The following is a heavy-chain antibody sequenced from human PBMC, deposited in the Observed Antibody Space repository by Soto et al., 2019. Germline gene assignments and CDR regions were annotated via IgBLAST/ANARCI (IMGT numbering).Heavy chain of an antibody. CDR1: GFTVSSNY. CDR2: IYSGGTT. Sequence: EVQLVETGGGLIQPGGSVRLSCAASGFTVSSNYMSWVRQAPGKGLEWVSVIYSGGTTYYADSVKGRFTISRDNSKNTLYLQMNSLRAEDTAVYYCARGQGYYAMDVWGQGTTVTVSS. J-gene: IGHJ6*02. CDR3: ARGQGYYAMDV. V-gene: IGHV3-53*02.